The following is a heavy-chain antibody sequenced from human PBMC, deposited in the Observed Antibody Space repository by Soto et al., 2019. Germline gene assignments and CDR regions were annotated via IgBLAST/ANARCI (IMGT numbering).Heavy chain of an antibody. D-gene: IGHD2-2*01. CDR2: IYPGDSDT. CDR3: ARLRVVVPAPYYNWFDP. CDR1: GYSFTSYW. Sequence: GESLKISCKGSGYSFTSYWIGWVRQMPGKGLEWMGIIYPGDSDTRYSPSFQGQVTISADKSISTAYLQWSSLKASDTAMYYCARLRVVVPAPYYNWFDPWGQGTLVTVSS. J-gene: IGHJ5*02. V-gene: IGHV5-51*01.